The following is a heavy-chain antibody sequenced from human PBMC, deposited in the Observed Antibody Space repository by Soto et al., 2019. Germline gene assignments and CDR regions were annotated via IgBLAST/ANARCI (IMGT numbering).Heavy chain of an antibody. V-gene: IGHV1-2*04. CDR1: GYTFTGYY. D-gene: IGHD2-8*01. CDR3: ARGPDLMYEYYGMDV. J-gene: IGHJ6*02. Sequence: ASVKVSCKASGYTFTGYYMHWVRQAPGQGLEWMGWINPNSGGTNYAQKFQGWVTMTRDTSISTAYMELSRLRSDDTAVYYCARGPDLMYEYYGMDVWGQGTTVTVSS. CDR2: INPNSGGT.